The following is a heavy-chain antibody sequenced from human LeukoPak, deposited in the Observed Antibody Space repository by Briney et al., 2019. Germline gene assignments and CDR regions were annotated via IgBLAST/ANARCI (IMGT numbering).Heavy chain of an antibody. CDR3: ARIRIEDYYFDY. V-gene: IGHV4-34*01. CDR1: XXXXSGYX. Sequence: SETLSLTCAVXXXXXSGYXWXWIRQXXXXXXXXXGEINHSGSTNYNPSLKSRVTISVDTSKNQFSLKLSSVTAADTAVYYCARIRIEDYYFDYWGQGTLVTVSS. J-gene: IGHJ4*02. CDR2: INHSGST.